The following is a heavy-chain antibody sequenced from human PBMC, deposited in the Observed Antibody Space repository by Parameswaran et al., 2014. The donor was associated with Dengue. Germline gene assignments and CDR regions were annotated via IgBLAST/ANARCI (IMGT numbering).Heavy chain of an antibody. D-gene: IGHD2-2*01. J-gene: IGHJ6*03. Sequence: VRQMPGKGLDWVSDISGSGGTTYYADSVKGRSIISRDNSKSTVYLQLNSLRAEDTAVYYCAKAPCRPGYCSSSSFKDPKYYMDVWGEGTTVTVSS. CDR3: AKAPCRPGYCSSSSFKDPKYYMDV. V-gene: IGHV3-23*01. CDR2: ISGSGGTT.